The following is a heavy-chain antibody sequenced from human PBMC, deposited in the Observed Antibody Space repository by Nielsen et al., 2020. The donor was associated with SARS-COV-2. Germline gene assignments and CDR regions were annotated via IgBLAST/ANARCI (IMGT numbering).Heavy chain of an antibody. CDR2: ISSSSYT. Sequence: GESLKISCAASGFTFSDYYMSWIRQAPGKGLEWVSYISSSSYTNYADSVKGRFTISRDNAKNSLYLQMNSLRAEDTAVYYCARDGLTDIYYGMDVWGQGTTVTVS. CDR3: ARDGLTDIYYGMDV. V-gene: IGHV3-11*06. CDR1: GFTFSDYY. J-gene: IGHJ6*02. D-gene: IGHD2-21*02.